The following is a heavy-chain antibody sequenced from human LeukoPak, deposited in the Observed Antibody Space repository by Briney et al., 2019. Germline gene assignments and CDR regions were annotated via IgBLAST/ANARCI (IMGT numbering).Heavy chain of an antibody. Sequence: GGSLRLSCAASGFTFSSYGMHWVRQAPGKGLEWVAVISYDGSNKYYADSVKGRFTISRDNAQRSLALQMNSLRAEDTAVYYCARVLQNYDTGSGYYYYYYMDVWGKGTTATVSS. V-gene: IGHV3-30*03. D-gene: IGHD3-22*01. CDR3: ARVLQNYDTGSGYYYYYYMDV. CDR2: ISYDGSNK. J-gene: IGHJ6*03. CDR1: GFTFSSYG.